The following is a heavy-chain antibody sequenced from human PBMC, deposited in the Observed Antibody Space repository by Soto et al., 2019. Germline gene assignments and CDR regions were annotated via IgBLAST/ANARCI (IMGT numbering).Heavy chain of an antibody. V-gene: IGHV1-18*04. D-gene: IGHD1-1*01. J-gene: IGHJ5*01. Sequence: GASVKVSCKASGYTSADFGISWVRQAPGQGREWMGWVSGNNGASNPAPKVQGRITMTLDTSTGVSYMALRSLRSDDTAIYYCVRDQRYFRVNGNWFDSWGQGXLVTVSS. CDR3: VRDQRYFRVNGNWFDS. CDR1: GYTSADFG. CDR2: VSGNNGAS.